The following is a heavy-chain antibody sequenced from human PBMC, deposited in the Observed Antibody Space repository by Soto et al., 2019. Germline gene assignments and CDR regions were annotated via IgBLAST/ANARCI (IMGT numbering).Heavy chain of an antibody. D-gene: IGHD3-10*01. V-gene: IGHV3-66*01. CDR3: ARGLYGYGNYDRSLAFNI. Sequence: GWSLRLSCAASGFTVSNNYMSWVRQTPGKGLEWVSFIYSGGSTYYADSVKGRFTISRDNSKNTLYLQMNSLRAEDTAVYYCARGLYGYGNYDRSLAFNIWGQGTMVTVS. CDR2: IYSGGST. CDR1: GFTVSNNY. J-gene: IGHJ3*02.